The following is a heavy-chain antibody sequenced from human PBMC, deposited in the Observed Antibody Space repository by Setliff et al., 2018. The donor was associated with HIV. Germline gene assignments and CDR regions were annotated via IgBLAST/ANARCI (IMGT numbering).Heavy chain of an antibody. V-gene: IGHV1-69*01. D-gene: IGHD1-26*01. J-gene: IGHJ4*02. CDR2: IVPGDGST. CDR3: ARDRGAYYECFDQ. CDR1: FAWFA. Sequence: FAWFAMNWVRQAPGQGPEWMGGIVPGDGSTKYAQKFHDRLTFSADESTTTVYMELSNLRSDDTAVYFCARDRGAYYECFDQWGQGTLVTVS.